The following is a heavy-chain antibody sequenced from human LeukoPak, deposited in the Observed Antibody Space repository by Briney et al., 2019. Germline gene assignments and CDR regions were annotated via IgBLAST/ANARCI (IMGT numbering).Heavy chain of an antibody. V-gene: IGHV4-39*07. CDR3: ATGRAGFLEWFLYYFDY. CDR1: GGSISSSGYY. J-gene: IGHJ4*02. CDR2: INHSGST. Sequence: PSETLSLTCTVSGGSISSSGYYWSWIRQPPGKGLEWLGEINHSGSTNYNPSLKSRVTISVDTSKNQFSLKLSSVTAADTAVYYCATGRAGFLEWFLYYFDYWGQGTLVTVSS. D-gene: IGHD3-3*01.